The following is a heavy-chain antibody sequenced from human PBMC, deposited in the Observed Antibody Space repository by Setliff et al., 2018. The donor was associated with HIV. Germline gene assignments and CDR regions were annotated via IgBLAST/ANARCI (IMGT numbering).Heavy chain of an antibody. D-gene: IGHD2-2*01. CDR2: IYHNGFA. J-gene: IGHJ3*01. CDR1: GDSITGRW. CDR3: ARHICGTTACYAVDV. Sequence: SETLSLTCTVSGDSITGRWLSWIRQPPGKGLEWTGNIYHNGFANYNPSLKSRLTISGDTSKNQVSLTLSSVTPADTAVYYCARHICGTTACYAVDVWGPGKMVTVSS. V-gene: IGHV4-59*11.